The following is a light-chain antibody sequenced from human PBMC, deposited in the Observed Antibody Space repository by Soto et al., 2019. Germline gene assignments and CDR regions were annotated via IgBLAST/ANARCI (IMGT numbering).Light chain of an antibody. V-gene: IGKV1-39*01. CDR1: QSISIF. CDR2: GAT. CDR3: QQSYNTPRP. Sequence: DIQMTQSPSSLSASVGDSVTITCRASQSISIFLNWYQQKPGKAPKLLIYGATSLQSGVTSRFTGSFFGKDFTLTINSLQPEDFATYYCQQSYNTPRPFGQGTRVEV. J-gene: IGKJ1*01.